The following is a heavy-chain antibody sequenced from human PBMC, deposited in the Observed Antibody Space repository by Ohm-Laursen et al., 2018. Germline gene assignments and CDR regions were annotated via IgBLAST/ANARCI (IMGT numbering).Heavy chain of an antibody. CDR1: GGSMSSSY. Sequence: SDTLSLTCSVSGGSMSSSYWSWIRQPPGKGLEWIGYIYYSGSTNYNPSLKSRVTISVDTSKNQFSLKLSTVTTADTAVYYCATFGGHNWFDPWGQGTLVTVSS. J-gene: IGHJ5*02. CDR3: ATFGGHNWFDP. CDR2: IYYSGST. V-gene: IGHV4-59*07. D-gene: IGHD2-15*01.